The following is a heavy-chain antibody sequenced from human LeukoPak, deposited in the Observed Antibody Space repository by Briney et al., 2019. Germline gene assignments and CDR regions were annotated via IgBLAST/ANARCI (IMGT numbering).Heavy chain of an antibody. CDR1: GFTFSSYG. V-gene: IGHV3-30*02. CDR3: AKGAITGTTEYNWFDP. J-gene: IGHJ5*02. D-gene: IGHD1-7*01. Sequence: GGSLRLSCAASGFTFSSYGMHWVRQAPGKGLEWVAFIRYDGSNKYYADSVKGRFTISRDNSKNTLYLQMNSLRAEDTAVYYCAKGAITGTTEYNWFDPWGQGTLVTVSS. CDR2: IRYDGSNK.